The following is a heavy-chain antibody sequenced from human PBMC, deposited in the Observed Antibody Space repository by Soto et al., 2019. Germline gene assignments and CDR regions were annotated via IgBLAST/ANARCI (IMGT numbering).Heavy chain of an antibody. D-gene: IGHD3-10*01. CDR1: GFTFRHYG. V-gene: IGHV3-33*01. Sequence: QVQLVESGGGVVQPGRSLRLSCAASGFTFRHYGMHWVRQAPGKGLEWVAVIWYDGTNKYYVDSVKGRFTISSDNSKNTLYLQMSSLRAEDTAVYYCARDRERYDYGSGSFASDYWGQGTLVTVSS. CDR3: ARDRERYDYGSGSFASDY. CDR2: IWYDGTNK. J-gene: IGHJ4*02.